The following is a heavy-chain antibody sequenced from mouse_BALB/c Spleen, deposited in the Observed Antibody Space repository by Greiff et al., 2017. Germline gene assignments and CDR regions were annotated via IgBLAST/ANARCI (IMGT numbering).Heavy chain of an antibody. D-gene: IGHD1-1*01. CDR2: IYPGSGNT. Sequence: VQGVESGAELVRPGTSVKISCKASGYAFTNYWLGWVKQRPGHGLEWIGDIYPGSGNTYYNEKFKGKATLTADKSSSTAYMQLSSLTSEDSAVYFCARDYGSSYETFAYWGQGTLVTVSA. J-gene: IGHJ3*01. CDR3: ARDYGSSYETFAY. V-gene: IGHV1-63*01. CDR1: GYAFTNYW.